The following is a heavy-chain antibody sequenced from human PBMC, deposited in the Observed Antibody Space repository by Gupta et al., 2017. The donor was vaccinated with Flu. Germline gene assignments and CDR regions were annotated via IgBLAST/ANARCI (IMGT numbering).Heavy chain of an antibody. CDR1: GFTFSHYA. CDR2: INSGGSST. Sequence: EVHLLASGGGLIQSGGSLRLSCAASGFTFSHYAMNWVRQAPGKGLEWVSSINSGGSSTNYADSVKGRFTISRDNSKNTLYLQMNSLRAEDTAVYYCAKGGWTYPMDVWGQGTTVTVSS. CDR3: AKGGWTYPMDV. J-gene: IGHJ6*02. V-gene: IGHV3-23*01. D-gene: IGHD1-26*01.